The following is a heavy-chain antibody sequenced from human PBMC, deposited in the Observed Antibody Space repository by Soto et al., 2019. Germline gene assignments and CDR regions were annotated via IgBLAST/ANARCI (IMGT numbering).Heavy chain of an antibody. CDR3: ARVSGGP. Sequence: SQTLSLTCAVYGGSFRGYYWSWIRQPPGKGLEWIGEINHSGSTNYNPSLKSRVTISVDTSKNQFSLKLSSVTAADTAVYYCARVSGGPWGQGTLVTVSS. CDR2: INHSGST. CDR1: GGSFRGYY. V-gene: IGHV4-34*01. J-gene: IGHJ5*02.